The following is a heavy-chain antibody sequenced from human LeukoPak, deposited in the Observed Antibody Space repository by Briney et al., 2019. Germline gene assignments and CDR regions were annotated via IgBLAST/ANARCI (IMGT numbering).Heavy chain of an antibody. CDR3: ARAKVLRFLEWFLDF. D-gene: IGHD3-3*01. J-gene: IGHJ4*02. CDR2: VYYSGSS. V-gene: IGHV4-31*03. CDR1: GSSVSSDEYY. Sequence: SQTLSLTCSVSGSSVSSDEYYWSWVRQHPGKGLEWIGYVYYSGSSYYIPSLESRVTMSVEVSKNQFSLELRSVTAADTAVYYCARAKVLRFLEWFLDFWGQGALVTVSS.